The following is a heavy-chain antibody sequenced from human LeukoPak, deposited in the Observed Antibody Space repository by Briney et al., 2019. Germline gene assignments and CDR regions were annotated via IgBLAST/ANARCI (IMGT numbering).Heavy chain of an antibody. D-gene: IGHD5-24*01. CDR3: ARGAARMVEMATIISFEY. Sequence: GGSLRLSCVASGFTFSRYWMHWVRQAPGKGLEWVSAISGSGGSTYYADSVKGRFTISRDNSKNTLYLQMNSLRAEDTAVYYCARGAARMVEMATIISFEYWGQGTLVTVSS. J-gene: IGHJ4*02. V-gene: IGHV3-23*01. CDR1: GFTFSRYW. CDR2: ISGSGGST.